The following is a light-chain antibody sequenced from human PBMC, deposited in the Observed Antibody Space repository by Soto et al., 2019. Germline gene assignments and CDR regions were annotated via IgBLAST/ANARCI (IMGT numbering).Light chain of an antibody. CDR3: QSYDTNRRGV. J-gene: IGLJ1*01. CDR1: SSNIGAGYD. Sequence: QSVLTQPPSVSGAPGQRVTISCTGSSSNIGAGYDVHWYQQFPGTAPKLLIYANNNRPSGVPDRFSASKSGTSASLAITGLHADDEADYYCQSYDTNRRGVFGTGTKLTVL. V-gene: IGLV1-40*01. CDR2: ANN.